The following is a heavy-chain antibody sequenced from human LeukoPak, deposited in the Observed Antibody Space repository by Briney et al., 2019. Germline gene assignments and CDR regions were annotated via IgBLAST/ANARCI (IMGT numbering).Heavy chain of an antibody. Sequence: GESLKISCKGSGYSFTNYWTGWVRQMPGKGLEWMGIIYPGDSDTRYSPSFQGQGTISVDKSISTAYLQWSSLKASDTAMYYCARLGRPWATVTTQRGRDSYYYYMDVWGKGTTVTVSS. D-gene: IGHD4-17*01. CDR1: GYSFTNYW. J-gene: IGHJ6*03. CDR3: ARLGRPWATVTTQRGRDSYYYYMDV. CDR2: IYPGDSDT. V-gene: IGHV5-51*01.